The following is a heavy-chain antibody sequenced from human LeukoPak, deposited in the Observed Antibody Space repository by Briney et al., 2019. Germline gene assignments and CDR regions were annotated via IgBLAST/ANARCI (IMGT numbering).Heavy chain of an antibody. V-gene: IGHV3-48*01. CDR1: GFTFRNYG. CDR2: INNNSDNT. CDR3: ARWGDYDC. Sequence: PGGSLRLSCAASGFTFRNYGMSWVRQAPGKGLEWVSSINNNSDNTYYADSVKGRFTISRDNAKNSLYLQMNSLRAEDTAVYYWARWGDYDCWGQGTLVTVSS. D-gene: IGHD2-21*01. J-gene: IGHJ4*02.